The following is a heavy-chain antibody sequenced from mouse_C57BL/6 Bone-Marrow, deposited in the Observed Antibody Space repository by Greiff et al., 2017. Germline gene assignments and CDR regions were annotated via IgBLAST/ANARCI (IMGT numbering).Heavy chain of an antibody. CDR3: ARNPDYYGSSYDWYFDV. CDR1: GYTFTSYG. J-gene: IGHJ1*03. D-gene: IGHD1-1*01. V-gene: IGHV1-81*01. Sequence: VQLQQSGAELARPGASVKLSCKASGYTFTSYGISWVKQRTGQGLEWIGEIYPRSGNTYYNEKFKGKATLTADKSSSTAYMELRRLTSEDSAVYFCARNPDYYGSSYDWYFDVWGTGTTVTVSS. CDR2: IYPRSGNT.